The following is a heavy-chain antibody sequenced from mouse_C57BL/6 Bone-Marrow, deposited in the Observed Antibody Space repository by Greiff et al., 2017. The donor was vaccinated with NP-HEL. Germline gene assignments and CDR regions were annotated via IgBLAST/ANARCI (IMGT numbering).Heavy chain of an antibody. J-gene: IGHJ3*01. CDR1: GYTFTSYW. CDR2: IYPGNSDT. CDR3: TRCDSNYEFAY. V-gene: IGHV1-5*01. D-gene: IGHD2-5*01. Sequence: EVQLQQSGTVLARPGASVKMSCKTSGYTFTSYWMHWVKQRPGQGLEWIGDIYPGNSDTSYNQKFKGKAKLTAVTSASTAYMELSSLTNEDSAVYYCTRCDSNYEFAYWGQGTLVTVSA.